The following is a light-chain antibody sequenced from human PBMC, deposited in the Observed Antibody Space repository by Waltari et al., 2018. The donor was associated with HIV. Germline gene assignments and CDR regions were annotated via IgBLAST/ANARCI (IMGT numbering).Light chain of an antibody. V-gene: IGLV4-69*01. Sequence: QVVLTQSPSASASLGASVKLTCTLSRGHSTYAVAWHQQQPEKGPRYLIKLNSDGNHYKGDGVPDRFSASSSGAERYLTISSIQSEDEAYYYCQTWGTGFVVFGGGTKLTVL. CDR2: LNSDGNH. CDR1: RGHSTYA. CDR3: QTWGTGFVV. J-gene: IGLJ2*01.